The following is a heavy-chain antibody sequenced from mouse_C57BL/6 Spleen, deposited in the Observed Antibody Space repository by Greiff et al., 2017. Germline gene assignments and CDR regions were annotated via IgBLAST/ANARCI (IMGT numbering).Heavy chain of an antibody. Sequence: EVQGVESGGDLVKPGGSLKLSCAASGFTFSSYGMSWVRQTPDKRLEWVATISSGGSYTYYPDSVKGRFTISRDNAKNTLYLQMSSLKSEDTAMYYCARLSDYAMDYWGQGTSVTVSS. V-gene: IGHV5-6*01. D-gene: IGHD1-3*01. J-gene: IGHJ4*01. CDR3: ARLSDYAMDY. CDR2: ISSGGSYT. CDR1: GFTFSSYG.